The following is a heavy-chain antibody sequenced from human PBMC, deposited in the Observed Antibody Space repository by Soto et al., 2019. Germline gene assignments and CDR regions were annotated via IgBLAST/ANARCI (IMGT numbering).Heavy chain of an antibody. J-gene: IGHJ6*02. V-gene: IGHV4-31*03. D-gene: IGHD4-17*01. CDR3: ARAAGSSHDYGGNSGSDLYYYYGMDV. CDR1: GGSISSGGYY. Sequence: PSETLSLTCTVSGGSISSGGYYWSWIRQHPGKGLEWIGYIYYSGSTYYNPSLKSRVTISVDTSKNQFSLKLSSVTAADTAVYYCARAAGSSHDYGGNSGSDLYYYYGMDVWGQGTTVTVSS. CDR2: IYYSGST.